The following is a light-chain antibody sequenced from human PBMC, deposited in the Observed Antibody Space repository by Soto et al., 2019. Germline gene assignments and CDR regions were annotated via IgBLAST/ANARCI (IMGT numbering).Light chain of an antibody. V-gene: IGKV3-20*01. CDR3: QQYGSSPYT. J-gene: IGKJ2*01. CDR1: QSVSNNY. Sequence: EIVLTQSPGTLSLSPGERGTLSCRASQSVSNNYLAWYQQKPGQAPRLLIYGASSRATGIPDRFSGSGSGTDFTLTISRLEPEDFAVYYCQQYGSSPYTFGQGTKLEIK. CDR2: GAS.